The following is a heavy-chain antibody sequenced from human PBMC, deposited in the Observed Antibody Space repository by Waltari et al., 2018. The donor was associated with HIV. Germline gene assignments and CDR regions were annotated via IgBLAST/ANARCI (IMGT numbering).Heavy chain of an antibody. CDR2: IYYSGST. Sequence: QLQLQESGPGLVKPSETLSLTCTVSGGSVSSSSHYWGWIRQPPGKGLEWIGSIYYSGSTYYNPSLKSRVTISVDTSKNQFSLKLSSVTAADTAVYYCARHPGYSSGWYKLRGWVAFDIWGQGTMVTVSS. J-gene: IGHJ3*02. CDR3: ARHPGYSSGWYKLRGWVAFDI. CDR1: GGSVSSSSHY. V-gene: IGHV4-39*01. D-gene: IGHD6-19*01.